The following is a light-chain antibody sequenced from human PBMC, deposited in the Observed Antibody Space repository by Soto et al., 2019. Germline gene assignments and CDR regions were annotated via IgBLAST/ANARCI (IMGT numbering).Light chain of an antibody. CDR2: DAS. V-gene: IGKV3-11*01. J-gene: IGKJ5*01. CDR1: QSVSTY. CDR3: QQRRSWPPTIT. Sequence: EIVLTQSPGTLSLSPGDRATRPCRASQSVSTYLAWYQQRPGQAPRLLIYDASYRATDIPPRFSGSGSGTDFTLTISSLEPEDFAVYYCQQRRSWPPTITFGQGTRLEIK.